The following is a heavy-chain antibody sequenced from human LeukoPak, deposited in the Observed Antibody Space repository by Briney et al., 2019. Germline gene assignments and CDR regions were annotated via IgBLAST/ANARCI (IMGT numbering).Heavy chain of an antibody. V-gene: IGHV4-59*08. CDR3: ARHRSLDS. CDR1: GGSISTYY. CDR2: IYYSGST. Sequence: SETLSLTCTVSGGSISTYYWSWIRQPPGKGLEWIGYIYYSGSTNYNPSLKSRVTISVDTSKNQFPLKLRSVTAADTAVYYCARHRSLDSWGQGTLVTVSS. J-gene: IGHJ4*02.